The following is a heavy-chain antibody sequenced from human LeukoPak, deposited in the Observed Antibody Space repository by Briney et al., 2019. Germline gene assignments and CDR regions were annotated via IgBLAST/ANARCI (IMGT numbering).Heavy chain of an antibody. D-gene: IGHD5-18*01. J-gene: IGHJ4*02. V-gene: IGHV3-21*01. CDR3: ARASGDIVETATMGSY. CDR1: GFTFNSYS. Sequence: GGSLRLSCAASGFTFNSYSMNWVRQAPGKGLEWVSSISSSSSSIYYADSVKGRFTISRDNAKNSLYLQMNSLRAEDTPVYYCARASGDIVETATMGSYWGQGTLVTVSS. CDR2: ISSSSSSI.